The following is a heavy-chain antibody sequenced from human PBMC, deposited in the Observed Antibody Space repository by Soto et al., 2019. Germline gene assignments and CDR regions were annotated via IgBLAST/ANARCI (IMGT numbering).Heavy chain of an antibody. Sequence: QVQLQESGPGLVKPSGTLSLTCAVSGGSISSSNWWSWVRQPPGKGLEWIGEIYHSGSTNYNPSLKSRVTISVDKSKNQFSLKLSSVTAADTAVYYCASVHYDFWSGSWGGMDVWGQGTTVTVSS. D-gene: IGHD3-3*01. CDR3: ASVHYDFWSGSWGGMDV. CDR1: GGSISSSNW. CDR2: IYHSGST. J-gene: IGHJ6*02. V-gene: IGHV4-4*02.